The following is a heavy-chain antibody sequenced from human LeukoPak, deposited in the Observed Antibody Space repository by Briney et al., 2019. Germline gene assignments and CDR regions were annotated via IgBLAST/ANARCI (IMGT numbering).Heavy chain of an antibody. CDR2: IYYSGST. Sequence: SETLSLTCTVSGGSISSYYWSWIRQPPGKGLEWIGYIYYSGSTNYNPSLKSRVTISVDTSKNQFSLQLNSVTPEDTAVYYCARLENWAFDFWGQGTLITVSS. CDR3: ARLENWAFDF. J-gene: IGHJ4*02. CDR1: GGSISSYY. V-gene: IGHV4-59*12. D-gene: IGHD7-27*01.